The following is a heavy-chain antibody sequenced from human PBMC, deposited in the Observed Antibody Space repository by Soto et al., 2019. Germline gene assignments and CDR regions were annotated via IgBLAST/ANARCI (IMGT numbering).Heavy chain of an antibody. Sequence: ASVKVSCKVSGYTLTELSMHWVRQAPGKGLEWMGGFDPEDGETIYAQKFQGRVTMTEDTSTDTAYMELSSLRSEDTAVYYCATVAARYYGMDVWGQGTTVTVPS. CDR3: ATVAARYYGMDV. D-gene: IGHD6-6*01. CDR2: FDPEDGET. V-gene: IGHV1-24*01. J-gene: IGHJ6*02. CDR1: GYTLTELS.